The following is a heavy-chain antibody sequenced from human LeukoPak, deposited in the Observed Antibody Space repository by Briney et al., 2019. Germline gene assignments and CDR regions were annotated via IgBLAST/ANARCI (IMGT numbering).Heavy chain of an antibody. CDR1: RGSISRYY. J-gene: IGHJ4*02. V-gene: IGHV4-59*01. D-gene: IGHD2-2*01. Sequence: LETLSLSSTLSRGSISRYYWCWVRQPPRRGLGWIWYIYSSGSTNYNPSLKSRVTISGDTSKNQSSLKLSSVTAADTAVYYCARGRGYCSSTSCANFDYWGQGTLVTVSS. CDR2: IYSSGST. CDR3: ARGRGYCSSTSCANFDY.